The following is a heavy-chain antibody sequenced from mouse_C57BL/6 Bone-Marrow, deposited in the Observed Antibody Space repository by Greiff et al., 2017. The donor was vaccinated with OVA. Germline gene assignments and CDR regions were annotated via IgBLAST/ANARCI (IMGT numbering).Heavy chain of an antibody. Sequence: EVQGVESGGGLVQPGGSLKLSCAASGFTFSDYGMAWVRQAPRKGPEWVAFISNLAYSIYYADTVTGRFTIPRENAKNTLYLEMSSLRSEDTAMYYCARHSSLSTGFYAMDYWGQGTSVTVSS. D-gene: IGHD4-1*02. J-gene: IGHJ4*01. CDR3: ARHSSLSTGFYAMDY. CDR2: ISNLAYSI. V-gene: IGHV5-15*01. CDR1: GFTFSDYG.